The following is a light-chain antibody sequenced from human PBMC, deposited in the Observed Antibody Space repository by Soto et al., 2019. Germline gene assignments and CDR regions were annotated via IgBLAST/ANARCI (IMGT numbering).Light chain of an antibody. V-gene: IGKV2-28*01. CDR1: QSLLHSNGYNY. Sequence: DLVITQSPLSLPVTPGEPASISCRSSQSLLHSNGYNYLDWYLQKPGQSPQLLIYLGSNRASGVPDRFSGSGSGTDFTLKISRVEAGDVGVYYCMEALQTPFTLGPGTKVDFK. CDR3: MEALQTPFT. J-gene: IGKJ3*01. CDR2: LGS.